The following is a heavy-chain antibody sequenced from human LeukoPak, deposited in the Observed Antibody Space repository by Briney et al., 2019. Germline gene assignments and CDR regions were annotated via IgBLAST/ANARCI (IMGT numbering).Heavy chain of an antibody. V-gene: IGHV4-61*08. CDR1: GGSISSGGYS. D-gene: IGHD3-10*01. CDR2: IYYSGST. CDR3: ARGSWSYGSGSYYPYYYYYGMDV. Sequence: SQTLSLTCTVSGGSISSGGYSWSWIRQHPGKGLEWIGYIYYSGSTNYNPSLKSRVTISVDTSKNQFSLKLSSVTAADTAVYYCARGSWSYGSGSYYPYYYYYGMDVWGQGTTVTVSS. J-gene: IGHJ6*02.